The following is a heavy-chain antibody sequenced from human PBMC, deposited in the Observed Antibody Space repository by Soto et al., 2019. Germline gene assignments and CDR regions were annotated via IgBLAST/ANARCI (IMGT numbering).Heavy chain of an antibody. CDR3: ARSIAARLNWFDP. CDR2: IKQDGSEK. V-gene: IGHV3-7*01. Sequence: PGGSLRLSCAASGFTFSSYWMSWVRQAPGKGLEWVANIKQDGSEKYYVDSVKGRFTISRDNAKNSLYLQMNSLRAEDRVVYYCARSIAARLNWFDPWGQGTLVTVSS. CDR1: GFTFSSYW. J-gene: IGHJ5*02. D-gene: IGHD6-6*01.